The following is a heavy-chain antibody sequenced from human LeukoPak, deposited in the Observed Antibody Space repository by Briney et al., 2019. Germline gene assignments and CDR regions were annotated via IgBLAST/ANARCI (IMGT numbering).Heavy chain of an antibody. CDR3: ARDPRHGMDV. V-gene: IGHV3-21*06. CDR2: ISSGSSYI. J-gene: IGHJ6*02. D-gene: IGHD6-25*01. CDR1: GFTFDDYG. Sequence: GGSLRLSCAASGFTFDDYGMSWVRQAPGKGLEWVSSISSGSSYIFYADSVKGRFTISRDNAKNSLYLQMNSLRAEDTAVYYCARDPRHGMDVWGQGTTVTVSS.